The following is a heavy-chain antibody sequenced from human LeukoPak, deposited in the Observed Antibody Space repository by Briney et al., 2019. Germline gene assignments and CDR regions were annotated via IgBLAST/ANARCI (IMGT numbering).Heavy chain of an antibody. Sequence: PGGSLRLSCAASGFTFSSYSMNWVRQARGRGLEWISYIRRDGSRIYYADSVEGRFIISRDNAKNSLYLQMDSLRVEDTAVYYCTRDPHALDFWGQGTLVTVSS. CDR1: GFTFSSYS. J-gene: IGHJ4*02. CDR2: IRRDGSRI. V-gene: IGHV3-21*05. CDR3: TRDPHALDF.